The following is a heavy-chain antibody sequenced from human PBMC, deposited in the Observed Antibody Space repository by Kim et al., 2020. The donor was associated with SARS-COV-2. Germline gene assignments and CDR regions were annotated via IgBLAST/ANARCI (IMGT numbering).Heavy chain of an antibody. Sequence: SETLSLTCAVYGGSFSGYYWSWIRQPPGKGLEWIGEINHSGSTNYNPSLKSRVTISVDTSKNQFSLKLSSVTAADTAVYYCARAGTRDCSGGSCSSANDYWGQGTLVTVSS. D-gene: IGHD2-15*01. J-gene: IGHJ4*02. CDR3: ARAGTRDCSGGSCSSANDY. CDR1: GGSFSGYY. CDR2: INHSGST. V-gene: IGHV4-34*01.